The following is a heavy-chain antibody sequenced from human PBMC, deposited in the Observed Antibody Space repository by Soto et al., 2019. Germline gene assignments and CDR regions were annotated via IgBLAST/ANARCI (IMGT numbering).Heavy chain of an antibody. CDR1: GGTFSSYA. V-gene: IGHV1-69*13. CDR3: AMSWVGRYQLLYCFDP. J-gene: IGHJ5*02. Sequence: SVKVSCKASGGTFSSYAISWVRQAPGQGLEWMGGIIPTFGTANYAQKFQGRVTITADESTSTAYMELSSLRSEDTAVYYCAMSWVGRYQLLYCFDPWGQGTLVTVSS. D-gene: IGHD2-2*01. CDR2: IIPTFGTA.